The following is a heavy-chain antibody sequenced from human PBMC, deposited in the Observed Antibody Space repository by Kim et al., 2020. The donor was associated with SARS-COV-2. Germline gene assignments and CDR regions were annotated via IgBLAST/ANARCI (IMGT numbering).Heavy chain of an antibody. V-gene: IGHV1-2*06. Sequence: ASVKVSCKASGYTFTGYYMHWVRQAPGQGLELMGRINPNSGATNYAQKFQGRVTMTRDTSISTAYMELSRLRSDDTAVYYCARDGWYSSSWPVGYWGQGTLVTVSS. CDR3: ARDGWYSSSWPVGY. CDR2: INPNSGAT. CDR1: GYTFTGYY. D-gene: IGHD6-13*01. J-gene: IGHJ4*02.